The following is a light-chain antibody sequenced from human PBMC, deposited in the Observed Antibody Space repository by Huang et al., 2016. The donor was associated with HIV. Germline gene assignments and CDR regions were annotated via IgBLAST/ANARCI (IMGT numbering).Light chain of an antibody. CDR2: GAS. J-gene: IGKJ3*01. V-gene: IGKV3-15*01. CDR1: QRISTN. Sequence: EIIMTQFPATLSVSPAERATLSCRASQRISTNLAWYHERPGQAPRLLIYGASTRATGIPARLSGSGSGAEFTLTISSLQSEDFAIYYCQHYNNWPPFTFGPGTKVDIK. CDR3: QHYNNWPPFT.